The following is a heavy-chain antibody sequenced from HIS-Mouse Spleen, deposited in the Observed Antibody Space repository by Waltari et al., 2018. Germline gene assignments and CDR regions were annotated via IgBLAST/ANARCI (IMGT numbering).Heavy chain of an antibody. D-gene: IGHD3-9*01. V-gene: IGHV3-15*01. CDR1: RFPFSNAR. CDR2: IKSKTDGGTT. CDR3: IATTGY. Sequence: EVQLVESGGGLVKRGGSLRLSCAASRFPFSNARMRWVRQAPGKGLEWVGRIKSKTDGGTTDYAAPVKGRFTISRDDSKNTLYLQMNSLKTEDTAVYYCIATTGYWGQGTLVTVSS. J-gene: IGHJ4*02.